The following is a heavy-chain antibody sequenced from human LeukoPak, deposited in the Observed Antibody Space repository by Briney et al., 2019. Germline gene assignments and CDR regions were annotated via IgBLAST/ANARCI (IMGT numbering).Heavy chain of an antibody. CDR2: FDPEDGET. J-gene: IGHJ5*02. Sequence: ASVKVSCKVSGYTLTELSMHWVRQAPGKGLEWMGGFDPEDGETIYAQKFQGRVTMTTDTSTSTAYMELRSLRSDDTAVYYCARADYGSGSYYFDPWGQGTLVTVSS. CDR3: ARADYGSGSYYFDP. CDR1: GYTLTELS. D-gene: IGHD3-10*01. V-gene: IGHV1-24*01.